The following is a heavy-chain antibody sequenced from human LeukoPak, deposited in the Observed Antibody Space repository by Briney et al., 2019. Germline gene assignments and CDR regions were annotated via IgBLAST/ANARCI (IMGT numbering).Heavy chain of an antibody. CDR1: GYTFTNYG. Sequence: GASVKVSCKASGYTFTNYGINWVRQAPGQGLEWMGWISTYNGNTSYAQKLQGRVTMTTDTSTSTAYMELRSLRSDDTAVYYCARGLSSGYYVDYWGQGTLVTVSS. CDR2: ISTYNGNT. CDR3: ARGLSSGYYVDY. D-gene: IGHD3-22*01. J-gene: IGHJ4*02. V-gene: IGHV1-18*01.